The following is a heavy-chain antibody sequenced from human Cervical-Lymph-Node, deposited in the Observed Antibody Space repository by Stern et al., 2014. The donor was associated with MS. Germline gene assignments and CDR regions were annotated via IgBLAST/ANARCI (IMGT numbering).Heavy chain of an antibody. V-gene: IGHV1-69*01. D-gene: IGHD2-2*01. CDR3: ASSYTAWDNQMHFYGMDV. CDR2: IIPISAKS. Sequence: VQLGESGAEVKKPGSSVKVSCKASGGTFSRYAFSWVRQAPGQGLEWMGGIIPISAKSNYAQKFEGRVNLIADESTSTAYMELSSLRSEDAAVYYCASSYTAWDNQMHFYGMDVWGQGTTVTVSS. J-gene: IGHJ6*02. CDR1: GGTFSRYA.